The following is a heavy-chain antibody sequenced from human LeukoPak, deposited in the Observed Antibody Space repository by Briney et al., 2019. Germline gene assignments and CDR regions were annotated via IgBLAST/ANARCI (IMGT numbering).Heavy chain of an antibody. D-gene: IGHD3-22*01. CDR3: AKDHSGGYYYFDY. V-gene: IGHV3-7*03. CDR2: IKQDGSEK. CDR1: GFTFSSYW. Sequence: GGSLRLSCAASGFTFSSYWMSWVRQAPGKGLEWVANIKQDGSEKYYVDSVKGRFTISRDNSKNTLYLQMNSLRAEDTAVYYCAKDHSGGYYYFDYWGQGTLVTVSS. J-gene: IGHJ4*02.